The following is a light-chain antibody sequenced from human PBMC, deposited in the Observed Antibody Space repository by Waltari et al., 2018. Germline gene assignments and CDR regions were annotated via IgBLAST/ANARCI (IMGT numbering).Light chain of an antibody. CDR2: EVT. Sequence: QSALTQPPSASGSPGQTVTFSFTGTNSALGYSTYVPWYQQHPGKPLKLIIFEVTQRPSGVPDRLSGSKSGNTASLTISGLQAEDEADYYCSSYADGHGHVFGTGTKVTVL. CDR3: SSYADGHGHV. CDR1: NSALGYSTY. V-gene: IGLV2-8*01. J-gene: IGLJ1*01.